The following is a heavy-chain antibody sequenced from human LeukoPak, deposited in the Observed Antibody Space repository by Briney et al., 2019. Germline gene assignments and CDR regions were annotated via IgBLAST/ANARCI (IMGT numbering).Heavy chain of an antibody. V-gene: IGHV3-23*01. D-gene: IGHD3-22*01. CDR1: GFTFSNYA. CDR3: AKDRGRYYDSSGYYWGYYFDS. J-gene: IGHJ4*02. Sequence: GGSLRLSCAASGFTFSNYAVNWVRQAPGKGLEWVSTITGSGGSTFYADSVKGRFTISRDNSMDTLYLQMSSLRAEDTAVCYCAKDRGRYYDSSGYYWGYYFDSWGQGILVTVST. CDR2: ITGSGGST.